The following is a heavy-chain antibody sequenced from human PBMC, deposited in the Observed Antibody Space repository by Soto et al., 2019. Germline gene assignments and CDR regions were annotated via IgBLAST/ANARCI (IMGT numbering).Heavy chain of an antibody. D-gene: IGHD3-10*01. J-gene: IGHJ6*03. CDR3: ASFPRYGSGSADYYYYYMDV. Sequence: QVQLVQSGAEVKKPGSSVRVSCQASGGTLSSYTIHWVRQSPGQGLEWMGRIIPLCGTVDYAQNFQGRVTIYADKFTSKAYMELSSLRSEDTAVYYCASFPRYGSGSADYYYYYMDVWGKGTTVTVSS. CDR1: GGTLSSYT. V-gene: IGHV1-69*08. CDR2: IIPLCGTV.